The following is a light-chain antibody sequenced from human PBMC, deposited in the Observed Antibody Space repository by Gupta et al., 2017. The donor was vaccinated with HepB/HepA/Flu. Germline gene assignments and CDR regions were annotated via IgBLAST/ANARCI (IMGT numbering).Light chain of an antibody. CDR1: KSISSNY. CDR2: GAS. V-gene: IGKV3-20*01. CDR3: HQYGSSPLIT. J-gene: IGKJ5*01. Sequence: EIVLTQSPGTLSLLSGERATPSCRASKSISSNYLAWSQQKPGQAPRLLIYGASSSATGVPVRCSGSGSGTAFTIPISSLEPEDFAVYYCHQYGSSPLITFGQGTRLEIK.